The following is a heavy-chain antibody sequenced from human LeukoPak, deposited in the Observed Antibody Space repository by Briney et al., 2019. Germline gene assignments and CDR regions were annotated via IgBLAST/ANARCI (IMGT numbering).Heavy chain of an antibody. J-gene: IGHJ4*02. D-gene: IGHD5-12*01. CDR3: AKDRNVDIVATIQDY. CDR1: GFTFSSYS. CDR2: ISSSSSYI. Sequence: GGSLRLSCAASGFTFSSYSMNWVRQAPGKGLEWVSSISSSSSYIYYADSVKGRFTISRDNAKNSLYLQMNSLRAEDTAVYYCAKDRNVDIVATIQDYWGQGTLVTVSS. V-gene: IGHV3-21*04.